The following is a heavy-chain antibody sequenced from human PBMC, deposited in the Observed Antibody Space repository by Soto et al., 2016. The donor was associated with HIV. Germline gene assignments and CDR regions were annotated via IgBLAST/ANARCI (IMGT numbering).Heavy chain of an antibody. J-gene: IGHJ3*02. D-gene: IGHD3-22*01. CDR2: INHSGST. V-gene: IGHV4-34*02. CDR1: GGSLSGHY. CDR3: AREGNYYDSSGSRSDDAFDI. Sequence: QVQLQQWGAGLLKPSETLSLTCAVYGGSLSGHYWSWIRQSPGKGPEWIGEINHSGSTNYNSSLKSRVTISVDTSKNQFSLKLSSVTAADTAVYYCAREGNYYDSSGSRSDDAFDIWGQGTMVTVSS.